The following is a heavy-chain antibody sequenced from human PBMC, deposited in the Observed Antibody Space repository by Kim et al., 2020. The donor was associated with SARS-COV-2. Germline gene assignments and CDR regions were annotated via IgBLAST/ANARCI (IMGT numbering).Heavy chain of an antibody. CDR2: INAGNGNT. CDR1: GYTFTSYA. V-gene: IGHV1-3*01. J-gene: IGHJ3*02. Sequence: ASVKVSCKASGYTFTSYAMHWVRQAPGQRLEWMGWINAGNGNTKYSQKFQGRVTITRDTSASTAYMELSSLRSEDTAVYYCARAGRDDDSSGYYYHAFDIWGQGTMVTVSS. D-gene: IGHD3-22*01. CDR3: ARAGRDDDSSGYYYHAFDI.